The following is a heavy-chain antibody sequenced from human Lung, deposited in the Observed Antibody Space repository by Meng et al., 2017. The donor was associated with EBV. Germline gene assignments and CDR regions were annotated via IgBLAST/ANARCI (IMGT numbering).Heavy chain of an antibody. CDR3: AATVNDGYFDY. V-gene: IGHV4-31*03. Sequence: VPLQGSGPGVVKPSQTLSLPCTVSGGSISSGGYYWSWIRQHPGKGLEWIGYIYYSGSTYYNPSLKSRVTISVDTSKNQFSLKLSSVTAADTAVYYCAATVNDGYFDYWGQGTLVTVAS. D-gene: IGHD4-11*01. CDR1: GGSISSGGYY. J-gene: IGHJ4*02. CDR2: IYYSGST.